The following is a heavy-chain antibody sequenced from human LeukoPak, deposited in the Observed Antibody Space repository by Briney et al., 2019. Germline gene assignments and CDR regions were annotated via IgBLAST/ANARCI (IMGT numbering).Heavy chain of an antibody. Sequence: GGSLRLSCVASGFTFSSYVMSWVRQAPGKGLEWVSGLSSSGGSTYYADSVKGRFTISRDNSKNTLSLQMNALRAEDTAVYYCAKSSWANGKYFDCWGQGTLVTVSS. J-gene: IGHJ4*02. V-gene: IGHV3-23*01. D-gene: IGHD1-26*01. CDR3: AKSSWANGKYFDC. CDR1: GFTFSSYV. CDR2: LSSSGGST.